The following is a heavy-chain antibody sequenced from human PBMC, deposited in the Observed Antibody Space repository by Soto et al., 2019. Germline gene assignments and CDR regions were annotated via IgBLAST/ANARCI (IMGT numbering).Heavy chain of an antibody. V-gene: IGHV3-9*01. CDR2: ISWNSGSI. J-gene: IGHJ4*02. D-gene: IGHD3-3*01. CDR3: AKGQEERSGPFDY. CDR1: GFTFDDYA. Sequence: GGSLRLSCAASGFTFDDYAMHWVRQAPGKGLEWVSGISWNSGSIGYADSVKGRFTISRDNAKNSLYLQMNSLRAEDTALYYCAKGQEERSGPFDYWGQGTLVTISS.